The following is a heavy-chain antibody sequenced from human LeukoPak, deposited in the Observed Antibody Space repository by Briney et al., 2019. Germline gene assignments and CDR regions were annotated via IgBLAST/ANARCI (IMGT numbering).Heavy chain of an antibody. Sequence: RASVKVSCKVSGYTLTELSMHWVRQAPGKGLEWMGGFDPEDGEIIYVQKFQSRVTMTEDTSTDTAYMELSSLRSEDTAVYYCATRRGRYHSLGAFDIWGQGTMVTVSS. CDR3: ATRRGRYHSLGAFDI. CDR2: FDPEDGEI. V-gene: IGHV1-24*01. CDR1: GYTLTELS. J-gene: IGHJ3*02. D-gene: IGHD1-1*01.